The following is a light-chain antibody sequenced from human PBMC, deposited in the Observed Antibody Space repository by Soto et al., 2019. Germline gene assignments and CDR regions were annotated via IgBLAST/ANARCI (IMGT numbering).Light chain of an antibody. V-gene: IGKV3-20*01. CDR2: GAS. CDR1: QSVSSSY. CDR3: QQYGSSRFA. Sequence: EIVLTQSPDTLSLSPGERATLSCRASQSVSSSYLAWYQQKPGQAPRLLIYGASSRATGIPDRFSGSGSGTDFTLTISRLEPEDFAVYYCQQYGSSRFAFSGGTKVDIK. J-gene: IGKJ4*01.